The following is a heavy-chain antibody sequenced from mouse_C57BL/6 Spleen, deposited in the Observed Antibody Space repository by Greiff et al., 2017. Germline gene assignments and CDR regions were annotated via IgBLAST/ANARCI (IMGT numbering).Heavy chain of an antibody. CDR2: IHPNSGST. Sequence: VQLQQPGAELVKPGASVKLSCKASGYTFTSYWMHWVKQRPGQGLEWIGKIHPNSGSTNYNEKFKSKATLTVDKSSSTAYMQLSSLTSEDSAVYYCAWGGGNHGDWYLDVWGAGTTVTVSS. CDR1: GYTFTSYW. V-gene: IGHV1-64*01. CDR3: AWGGGNHGDWYLDV. J-gene: IGHJ1*01. D-gene: IGHD1-1*02.